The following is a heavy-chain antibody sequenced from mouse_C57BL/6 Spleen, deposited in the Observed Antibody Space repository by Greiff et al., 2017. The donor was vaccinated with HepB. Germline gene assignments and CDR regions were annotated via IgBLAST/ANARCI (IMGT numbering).Heavy chain of an antibody. V-gene: IGHV1-50*01. CDR1: GYTFTSYW. CDR3: ARGVANYAMDY. CDR2: IDPSGSYT. D-gene: IGHD1-1*01. J-gene: IGHJ4*01. Sequence: QVQLQQPGAELVKPGASVKLSCKASGYTFTSYWMQWVKQRPGQGLEWIGEIDPSGSYTNYNQKFKGKATLTVDTSSSTAYMQLSSLTSEDSAVYYCARGVANYAMDYWGQGTSVTVSS.